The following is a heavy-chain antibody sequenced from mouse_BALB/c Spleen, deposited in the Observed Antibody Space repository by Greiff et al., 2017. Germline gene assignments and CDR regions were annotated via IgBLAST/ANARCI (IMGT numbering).Heavy chain of an antibody. CDR1: GFNIKDTY. V-gene: IGHV14-3*02. J-gene: IGHJ3*01. D-gene: IGHD1-1*02. CDR2: IDPANGNT. Sequence: VQLQQSGAELVKPRASVKLSCTASGFNIKDTYMHWVKQRPEQGLEWIGRIDPANGNTKYDPKFQGKATITADTSSNTAYLQLSSLTSEDTAVYYCARYYSDRAWFAYWGQGTLVTVSA. CDR3: ARYYSDRAWFAY.